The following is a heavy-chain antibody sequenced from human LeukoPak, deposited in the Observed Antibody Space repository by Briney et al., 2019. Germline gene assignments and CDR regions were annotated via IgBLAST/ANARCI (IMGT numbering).Heavy chain of an antibody. CDR1: GYTFTGYY. CDR2: ISPNSGGT. CDR3: ARDGSLDY. V-gene: IGHV1-2*02. J-gene: IGHJ4*02. Sequence: ASVKVSCKASGYTFTGYYMHWLRQAPGQGLEWMGWISPNSGGTNYAQKFQGRVTLTRNTSISTAYMELSSLRSDDTAVYYCARDGSLDYWGQGTLVTVSS. D-gene: IGHD6-13*01.